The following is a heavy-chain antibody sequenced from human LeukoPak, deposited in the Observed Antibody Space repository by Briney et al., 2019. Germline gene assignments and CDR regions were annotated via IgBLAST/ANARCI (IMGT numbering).Heavy chain of an antibody. CDR3: AKCGPREAIFGVVISYYYYYMDV. CDR1: GFTFSSYS. CDR2: ISGSGGST. V-gene: IGHV3-23*01. Sequence: AGGSLRLSCAASGFTFSSYSMSWVRQAPGKGLEWVSAISGSGGSTYYADSVKGRFTISRDNSKNTLYLQMNSLRAEDTAVYYCAKCGPREAIFGVVISYYYYYMDVWGKGTTVTVSS. D-gene: IGHD3-3*01. J-gene: IGHJ6*03.